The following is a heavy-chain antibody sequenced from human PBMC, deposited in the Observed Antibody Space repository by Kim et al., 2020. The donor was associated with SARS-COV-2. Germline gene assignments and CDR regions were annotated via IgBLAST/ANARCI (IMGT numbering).Heavy chain of an antibody. D-gene: IGHD6-19*01. V-gene: IGHV3-7*03. CDR2: IKQDGREI. Sequence: GGSLRLSCAASGFTFSSYGMSWVRQSPGKVLDCVANIKQDGREIYYVYSVKGLFTISRDNANNSRYLQMKSLRAEDTAVYYCARGGGSGWVWYGWLDPWGQGHLVTVSS. CDR1: GFTFSSYG. CDR3: ARGGGSGWVWYGWLDP. J-gene: IGHJ5*02.